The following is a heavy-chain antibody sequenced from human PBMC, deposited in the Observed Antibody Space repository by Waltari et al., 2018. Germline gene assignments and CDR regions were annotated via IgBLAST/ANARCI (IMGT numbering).Heavy chain of an antibody. CDR3: AREARGVQGVIDIDY. CDR1: GYTFTSYG. CDR2: ISAYNGNT. J-gene: IGHJ4*02. D-gene: IGHD3-10*01. V-gene: IGHV1-18*01. Sequence: QVQRVQSGAEVKKPGDSVKVSCKASGYTFTSYGITCVRRASGQGLEWMGWISAYNGNTNYAQKLQGRVTMTTDTSTSTAYMELRSLRSDDTAVYYCAREARGVQGVIDIDYWGQGTLVTVSS.